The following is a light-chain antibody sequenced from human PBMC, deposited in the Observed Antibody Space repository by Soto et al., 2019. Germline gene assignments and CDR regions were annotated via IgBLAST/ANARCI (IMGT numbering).Light chain of an antibody. CDR1: QSLLHSNGKTF. V-gene: IGKV2-28*01. Sequence: IVVTQSPLSLPVTPGEPASISCRSGQSLLHSNGKTFLAWYLQKPGQSPQILIYLGSNRASGVPDMFSGSGSGTDFTLKISRVEAEEVGVDYCLQGLETPYTFGQGTKLEIK. CDR3: LQGLETPYT. J-gene: IGKJ2*01. CDR2: LGS.